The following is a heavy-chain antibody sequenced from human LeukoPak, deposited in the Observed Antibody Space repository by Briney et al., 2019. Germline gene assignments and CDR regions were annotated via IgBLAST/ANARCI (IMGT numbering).Heavy chain of an antibody. D-gene: IGHD6-13*01. Sequence: SETLSLTCTVSGGSISNSDYYWGWIRQPPGKGLEWIGTVSYSGSTYYSPSLKSRVTISVDTSKNQFSLKLNPVTAADTAVYYCARHVIAYSSRANFDYWGQGTLVTVSS. J-gene: IGHJ4*02. CDR1: GGSISNSDYY. CDR2: VSYSGST. V-gene: IGHV4-39*01. CDR3: ARHVIAYSSRANFDY.